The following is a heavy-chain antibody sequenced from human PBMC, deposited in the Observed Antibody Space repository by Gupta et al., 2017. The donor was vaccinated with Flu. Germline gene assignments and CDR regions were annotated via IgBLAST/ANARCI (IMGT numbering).Heavy chain of an antibody. V-gene: IGHV2-5*02. CDR2: IYWDDDK. CDR3: SHSRFGLRSPWQWGVLDD. CDR1: GFSLDTNGVG. D-gene: IGHD3-10*01. Sequence: QITLKESGPTLVNPTQTLTLTCTFSGFSLDTNGVGVGWIRQPPGKALEWLALIYWDDDKRYTPSLKNRLSITKDTSKNQGVLTVTNMDPVDTATHYCSHSRFGLRSPWQWGVLDDWGQGTRVTVVS. J-gene: IGHJ4*02.